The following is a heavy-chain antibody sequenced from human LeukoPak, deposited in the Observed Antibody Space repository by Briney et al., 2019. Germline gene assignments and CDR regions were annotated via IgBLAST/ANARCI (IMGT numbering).Heavy chain of an antibody. D-gene: IGHD4-17*01. J-gene: IGHJ4*02. CDR3: ARSYGDEDFDY. Sequence: ASVKVSCKASGYTFTGYYMHWVRQAPGQGLEWMGWINTNTGNPTYAQGFTGRFVFSLDTSVSTAYLQISSLKAEDTAVYYCARSYGDEDFDYWGQGTLVTVSS. V-gene: IGHV7-4-1*02. CDR1: GYTFTGYY. CDR2: INTNTGNP.